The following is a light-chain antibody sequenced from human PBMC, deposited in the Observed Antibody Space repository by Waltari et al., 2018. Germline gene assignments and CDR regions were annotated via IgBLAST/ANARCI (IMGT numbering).Light chain of an antibody. V-gene: IGLV2-14*03. J-gene: IGLJ2*01. CDR1: SSDVGVYNF. Sequence: QSALPQPASVSGSPGQSITLSCSGMSSDVGVYNFFSWYQQHPGKAPKLLIFDVSNRPSGVSNRFSGSKSGNTASLTISGLQPEDEADYYCSSYRRSSTYVLLGGGTKLTVL. CDR3: SSYRRSSTYVL. CDR2: DVS.